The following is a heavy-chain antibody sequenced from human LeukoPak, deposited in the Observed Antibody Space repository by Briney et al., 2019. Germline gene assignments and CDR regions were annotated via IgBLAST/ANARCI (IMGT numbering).Heavy chain of an antibody. CDR2: ISYNGGKI. D-gene: IGHD4-23*01. J-gene: IGHJ4*02. V-gene: IGHV3-30*02. Sequence: GGSLRLSCAASGFNFSIYGMQWVRQAPDKGLEWVTYISYNGGKIHCSDSVKGRFTISRDNSKNTLYLQMNSLRPEDTAVYYCAKVAGNIYYFDYWGQGALVTVSS. CDR3: AKVAGNIYYFDY. CDR1: GFNFSIYG.